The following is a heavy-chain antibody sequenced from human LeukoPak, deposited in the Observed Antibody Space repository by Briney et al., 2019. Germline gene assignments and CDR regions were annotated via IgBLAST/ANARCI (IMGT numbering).Heavy chain of an antibody. CDR1: GGTFSSYA. Sequence: GASVKVSCKASGGTFSSYAISWVRQAPGQGLEWMGWISAFSGNTNDAQKFQGRVTMTTDTSTSTAYMELRSLRSDDTAVYYCARDRDGYNGGDYWGQGTLVTVSS. CDR3: ARDRDGYNGGDY. CDR2: ISAFSGNT. D-gene: IGHD5-24*01. J-gene: IGHJ4*02. V-gene: IGHV1-18*01.